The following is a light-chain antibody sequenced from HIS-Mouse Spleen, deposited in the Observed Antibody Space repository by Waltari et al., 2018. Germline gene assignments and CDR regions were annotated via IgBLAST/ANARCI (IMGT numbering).Light chain of an antibody. CDR3: CSYAGSSTWV. CDR1: SSDVGSYNL. CDR2: EGS. J-gene: IGLJ3*02. V-gene: IGLV2-23*01. Sequence: QSALTPPASVSGSPGQSITISCTGTSSDVGSYNLVSWYQQHPGKAPKLMIYEGSKPPSGVSNLFSGSKSGNTASLTISGLQAEDDADYYCCSYAGSSTWVFGGGTKLTVL.